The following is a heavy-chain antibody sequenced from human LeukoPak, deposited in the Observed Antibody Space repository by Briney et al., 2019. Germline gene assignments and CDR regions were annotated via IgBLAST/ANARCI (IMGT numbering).Heavy chain of an antibody. Sequence: GASVKVSCKASGYTFTGYYMHWVRQAPGQGREWMGWINPNSGGTNYAQKFQGRVTMTRDTSISTAYMELSRLRSDDTAVYYCARGGSSSWYYFDYWGQGTLVTVSS. CDR2: INPNSGGT. CDR1: GYTFTGYY. V-gene: IGHV1-2*02. CDR3: ARGGSSSWYYFDY. J-gene: IGHJ4*02. D-gene: IGHD6-13*01.